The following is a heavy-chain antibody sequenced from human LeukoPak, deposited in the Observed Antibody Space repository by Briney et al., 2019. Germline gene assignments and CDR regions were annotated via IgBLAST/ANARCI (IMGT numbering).Heavy chain of an antibody. CDR3: ASSTVTRTDYFDY. D-gene: IGHD4-17*01. CDR1: GFTFSSYA. J-gene: IGHJ4*02. CDR2: ISGSGGST. V-gene: IGHV3-23*01. Sequence: PGGSLRLSXAASGFTFSSYAMSWVRQAPGKGLEWVSAISGSGGSTYYADSVKGRFTISRDNSKNTLYLQVNSLRAEDTAVYYCASSTVTRTDYFDYWGQGTLVTVSS.